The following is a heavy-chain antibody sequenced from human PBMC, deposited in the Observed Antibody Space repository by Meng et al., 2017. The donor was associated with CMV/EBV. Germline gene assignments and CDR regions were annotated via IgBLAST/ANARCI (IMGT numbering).Heavy chain of an antibody. CDR3: ATLYSGSYYYYYYYYGMDV. Sequence: LSLTCAVYGGSFSGYYWSWIRQPPGKGLEWIGEINHSGSTNYNPSLKSRVTISVDTSKNQFSLKLSSVTAADTAVYYCATLYSGSYYYYYYYYGMDVWGQGTTVTVSS. V-gene: IGHV4-34*01. CDR1: GGSFSGYY. CDR2: INHSGST. D-gene: IGHD3-10*01. J-gene: IGHJ6*02.